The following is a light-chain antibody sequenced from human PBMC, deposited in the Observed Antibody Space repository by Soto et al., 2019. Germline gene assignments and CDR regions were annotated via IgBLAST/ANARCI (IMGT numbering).Light chain of an antibody. J-gene: IGKJ4*01. V-gene: IGKV3-11*01. CDR1: QSVSSY. CDR3: QQRSNWPLT. CDR2: DAS. Sequence: EIVLTQSPATLSLSPGERATLSCRASQSVSSYLAWYQQKPGQAPRLLIYDASNRATGIPARFSGSGSGTAFTLTISSLEPEDFAVYYCQQRSNWPLTFGGGTKVESK.